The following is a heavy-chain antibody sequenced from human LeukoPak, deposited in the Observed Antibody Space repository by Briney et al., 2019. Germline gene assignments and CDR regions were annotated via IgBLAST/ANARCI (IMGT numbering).Heavy chain of an antibody. CDR3: AKDLGGEGGSGFPGY. J-gene: IGHJ4*02. D-gene: IGHD3-10*01. Sequence: GGSLRLSCAVSGFTFSNYAMSWVRQAPGKGLEWVSAISGSGGDTYYSGNVKGRFTISRDNSKNTLYLQMNSLRADDTAVYYCAKDLGGEGGSGFPGYWGQGTLVTVSS. CDR2: ISGSGGDT. CDR1: GFTFSNYA. V-gene: IGHV3-23*01.